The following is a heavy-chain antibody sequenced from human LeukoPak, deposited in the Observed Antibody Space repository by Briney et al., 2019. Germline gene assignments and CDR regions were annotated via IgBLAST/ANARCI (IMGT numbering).Heavy chain of an antibody. CDR3: ARGSGVFDY. Sequence: GGSLRLSCAASKFTFSSYTMNWVRQAPGKGLEWVSYISSTRITIYYADSVKGRFTISRDNAKNSLYLQMNSLRAEDTAVYYCARGSGVFDYWGQGTLVTVSS. CDR1: KFTFSSYT. J-gene: IGHJ4*02. V-gene: IGHV3-48*01. CDR2: ISSTRITI. D-gene: IGHD7-27*01.